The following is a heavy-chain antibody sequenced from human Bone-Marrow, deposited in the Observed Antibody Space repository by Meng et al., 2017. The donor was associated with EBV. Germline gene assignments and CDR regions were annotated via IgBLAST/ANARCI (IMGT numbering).Heavy chain of an antibody. Sequence: GQREGSGLGLVKPSGTLSLTGVVPGGSISSSNWWSWVRQPPGKGLEWIGEIYHSGRTNYNPSLKSRVTISVDKSKNQLSLKLSSVTAADTAVYYCARDLRETSGTFPYDYWGQGTLVTSPQ. CDR1: GGSISSSNW. CDR3: ARDLRETSGTFPYDY. V-gene: IGHV4-4*02. D-gene: IGHD1-26*01. J-gene: IGHJ4*02. CDR2: IYHSGRT.